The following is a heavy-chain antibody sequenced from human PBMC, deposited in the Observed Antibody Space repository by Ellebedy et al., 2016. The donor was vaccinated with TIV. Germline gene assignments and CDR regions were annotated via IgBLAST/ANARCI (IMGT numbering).Heavy chain of an antibody. CDR1: GFSVGSYD. Sequence: PGGSLRLSCAASGFSVGSYDMHWVRQAPGKGLEWVSFISHSSGTTFYADSVRGRFTISRDNAKNTLSLQMNSLRPDDTAVYFCAKELYAGAHDCSDYWGQGTLVTVSS. D-gene: IGHD2-8*01. CDR3: AKELYAGAHDCSDY. CDR2: ISHSSGTT. V-gene: IGHV3-48*01. J-gene: IGHJ4*02.